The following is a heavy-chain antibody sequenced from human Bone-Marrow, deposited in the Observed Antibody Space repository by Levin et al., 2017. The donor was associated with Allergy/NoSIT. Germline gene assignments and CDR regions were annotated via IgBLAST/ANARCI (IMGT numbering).Heavy chain of an antibody. V-gene: IGHV3-53*01. CDR3: ARSPVDTAMVDGLYMAY. D-gene: IGHD5-18*01. Sequence: GGSLRLSCAASGFTISSNYMSWVRQAPGKGLEWVSVIYSGGSTYYADSVKGRFTISRDNSKNTLYLQMNSLRAEDTAVYYCARSPVDTAMVDGLYMAYWGQGTLVTVSS. J-gene: IGHJ4*02. CDR1: GFTISSNY. CDR2: IYSGGST.